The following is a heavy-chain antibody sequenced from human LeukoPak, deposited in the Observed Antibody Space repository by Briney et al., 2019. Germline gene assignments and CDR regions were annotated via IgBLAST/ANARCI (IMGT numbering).Heavy chain of an antibody. J-gene: IGHJ4*02. CDR2: ISGSGGST. CDR3: AKVSAAGKTGFFDY. CDR1: GFTFSDYY. Sequence: GGSLRLSCAASGFTFSDYYMTWIRQAPGKGLEWVSAISGSGGSTYYADSVKGRFTISRDNSKDTLYLQMNSLRAEDTAVYYCAKVSAAGKTGFFDYWGQGTLVTVSS. V-gene: IGHV3-23*01. D-gene: IGHD6-13*01.